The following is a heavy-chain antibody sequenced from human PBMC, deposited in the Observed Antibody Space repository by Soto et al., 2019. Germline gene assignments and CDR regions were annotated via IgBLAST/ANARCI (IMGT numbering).Heavy chain of an antibody. J-gene: IGHJ3*02. CDR1: GFTFSNYA. V-gene: IGHV3-23*01. CDR2: LGGGNDV. Sequence: PGGSLRLSCEASGFTFSNYAMSWVRQAPGEGPEWVSTLGGGNDVFYADSVKGRFTISRDDSRNTLYLRMDNLRVEDTAIYFCVIDSVSHEDHYDAFDIWGQGTTVTVS. D-gene: IGHD3-3*02. CDR3: VIDSVSHEDHYDAFDI.